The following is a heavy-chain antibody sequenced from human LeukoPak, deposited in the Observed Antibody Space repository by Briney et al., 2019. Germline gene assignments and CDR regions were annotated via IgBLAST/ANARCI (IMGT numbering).Heavy chain of an antibody. D-gene: IGHD1-7*01. CDR2: ISSSSGYI. V-gene: IGHV3-21*01. CDR1: GFTFSSYS. Sequence: PGGSLRLSCAASGFTFSSYSMNWVRQAPGKGLEWVSSISSSSGYIYYADSVKGRFTISRDNAKNSLYLHLNSLRAEDTAVYYCARERYNWNYAFDYWGQGTLVTDSS. J-gene: IGHJ4*02. CDR3: ARERYNWNYAFDY.